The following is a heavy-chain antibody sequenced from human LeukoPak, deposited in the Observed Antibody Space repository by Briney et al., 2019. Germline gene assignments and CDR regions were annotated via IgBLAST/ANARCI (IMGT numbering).Heavy chain of an antibody. D-gene: IGHD2-2*01. CDR2: ISGSGGST. V-gene: IGHV3-23*01. J-gene: IGHJ4*02. CDR3: AKVQGAVVPAVTTDY. Sequence: GGPLRLSCAASGFTFSSYAMSWVRPAPGKGLEWVSAISGSGGSTYSADSVKGRFTISSDSSKNTLYLQMNSLRAEDTAVYYCAKVQGAVVPAVTTDYWGQGTLVTVSS. CDR1: GFTFSSYA.